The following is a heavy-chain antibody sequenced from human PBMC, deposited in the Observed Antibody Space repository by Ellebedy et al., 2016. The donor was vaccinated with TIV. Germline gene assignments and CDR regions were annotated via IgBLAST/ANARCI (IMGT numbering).Heavy chain of an antibody. CDR2: INPYNGNT. D-gene: IGHD3-16*02. Sequence: AASVKVSCKASGYTFTSYGISWVRQAPGQGLEWMGWINPYNGNTNYVQKLRDRVTMNTDTSTSTAYMELRSLRSDDAAVYYCARDGPWGYHWFDPWGQGTLVTVSS. J-gene: IGHJ5*02. V-gene: IGHV1-18*01. CDR1: GYTFTSYG. CDR3: ARDGPWGYHWFDP.